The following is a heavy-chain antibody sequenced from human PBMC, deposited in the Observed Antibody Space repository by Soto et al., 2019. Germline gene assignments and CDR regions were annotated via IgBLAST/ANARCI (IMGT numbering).Heavy chain of an antibody. J-gene: IGHJ4*02. V-gene: IGHV4-59*01. CDR3: ARDTVLTGMFDF. Sequence: SETLSLTCTVSGGSIGGYHWSWVRQPPGKGLEWIASVYHTGTTNYNPSLGSRVTISIDAPGNRFSMEITSVTAADTAIYYCARDTVLTGMFDFWGQGTLVTVSS. D-gene: IGHD4-17*01. CDR1: GGSIGGYH. CDR2: VYHTGTT.